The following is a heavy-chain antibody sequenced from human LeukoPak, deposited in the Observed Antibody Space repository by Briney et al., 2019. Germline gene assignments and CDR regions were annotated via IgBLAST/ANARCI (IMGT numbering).Heavy chain of an antibody. V-gene: IGHV3-48*02. D-gene: IGHD4-17*01. CDR1: GFTFSSYS. Sequence: GGSLRLSCAASGFTFSSYSRNWVRQAPGKGLEWVSYISSSSSTIYYADSVKGRFTISRDNAKNSLYLQMNSLREEDTAVYYCARFTTVTTQYYGMDVWGQGTTVTVSS. CDR2: ISSSSSTI. J-gene: IGHJ6*02. CDR3: ARFTTVTTQYYGMDV.